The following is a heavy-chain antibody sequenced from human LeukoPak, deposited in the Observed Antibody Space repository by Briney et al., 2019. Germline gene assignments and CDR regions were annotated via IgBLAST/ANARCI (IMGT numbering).Heavy chain of an antibody. Sequence: GGSLRLSCAASGFTFSSYRMNWVRHAPGKGLEWVSCISSSSSYIYYADSVKGRFTISRDNAKNSLYLQMNSLRAEDTAVYYCASPQYYYDSSGYYYGMDVWGQGTTVTVSS. CDR1: GFTFSSYR. CDR2: ISSSSSYI. V-gene: IGHV3-21*01. J-gene: IGHJ6*02. CDR3: ASPQYYYDSSGYYYGMDV. D-gene: IGHD3-22*01.